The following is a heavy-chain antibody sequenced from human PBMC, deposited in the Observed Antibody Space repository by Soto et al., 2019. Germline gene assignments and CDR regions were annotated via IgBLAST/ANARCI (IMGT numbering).Heavy chain of an antibody. CDR2: VYYSGST. CDR3: ARSYCSGGSCYPYQYYYGMDV. Sequence: SETLSLTCTVSGGSISSGGYYWSWIRQHPGKGLEWIGYVYYSGSTYYNPSLKSRVTISVDTSKNQFSLKLSSVTAADTAVYYCARSYCSGGSCYPYQYYYGMDVWGQGTTVTVSS. D-gene: IGHD2-15*01. J-gene: IGHJ6*02. CDR1: GGSISSGGYY. V-gene: IGHV4-31*03.